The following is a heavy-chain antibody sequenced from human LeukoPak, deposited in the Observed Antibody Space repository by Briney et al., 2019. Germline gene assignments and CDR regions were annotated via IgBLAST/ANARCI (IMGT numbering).Heavy chain of an antibody. J-gene: IGHJ4*02. CDR1: GYSFISYW. CDR2: IDPSDSYT. D-gene: IGHD5-12*01. CDR3: ARRRGYSGYDADY. V-gene: IGHV5-10-1*01. Sequence: RGESLKISCKGSGYSFISYWISWVRQVPGKGLEWMGRIDPSDSYTNYSPSFQGHVTISADKSISTAYLQWSSLKASDTAMYYCARRRGYSGYDADYWGQGTLVTVSS.